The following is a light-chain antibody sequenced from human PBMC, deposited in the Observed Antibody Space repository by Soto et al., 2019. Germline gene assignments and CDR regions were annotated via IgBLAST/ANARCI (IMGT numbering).Light chain of an antibody. CDR3: QQYNNTPLT. CDR2: AAS. V-gene: IGKV1-16*01. CDR1: QTISNS. J-gene: IGKJ4*01. Sequence: DIQMTQSPSSLSASVGDRVTITCRASQTISNSLAWFQQKPGKAPKSLIYAASSLHSGVPSRFSGSGSGTDFTLTISSLQPEDFATYYCQQYNNTPLTFGGGTKVEIK.